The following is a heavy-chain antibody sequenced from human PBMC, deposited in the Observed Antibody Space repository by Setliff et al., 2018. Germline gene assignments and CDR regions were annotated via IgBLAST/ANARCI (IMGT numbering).Heavy chain of an antibody. CDR3: TTSRAPRVVLAADFDL. Sequence: ASVKVSCKTSGFNFISFGFSWVRQAPGQGLEWMAWISPYSGESNYAPKFQDRLSVTADTSSKTIYMELRSLTSDDTAVYFCTTSRAPRVVLAADFDLWGQGTLVTVSS. J-gene: IGHJ4*02. V-gene: IGHV1-18*01. CDR1: GFNFISFG. CDR2: ISPYSGES. D-gene: IGHD2-21*01.